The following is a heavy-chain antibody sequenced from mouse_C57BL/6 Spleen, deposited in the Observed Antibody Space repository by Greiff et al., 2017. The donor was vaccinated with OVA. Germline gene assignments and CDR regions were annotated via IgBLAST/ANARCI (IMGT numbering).Heavy chain of an antibody. Sequence: VKLQESGPGLVQPSQSLSITCTVSGFSLTSYGVHWVRQSPGKGLEWLGVIWSGGSTDCNAAFISRLSISKDNSKSQVFFKMNSLQADDTAIYYCARISRWSDAMDYWGQGTSVTVSS. CDR1: GFSLTSYG. V-gene: IGHV2-2*01. CDR2: IWSGGST. J-gene: IGHJ4*01. CDR3: ARISRWSDAMDY. D-gene: IGHD2-3*01.